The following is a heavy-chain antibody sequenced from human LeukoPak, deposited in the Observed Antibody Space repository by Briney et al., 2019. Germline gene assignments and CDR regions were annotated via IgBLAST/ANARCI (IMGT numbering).Heavy chain of an antibody. CDR1: GFTFSSYS. CDR2: ISSSSSYI. Sequence: PGGSLRLSCAASGFTFSSYSMNWVRQAPGKGLEWVSSISSSSSYIYYADSVKGRFTISRDNAKNSLYLQMNSLRAEDTAVYYCAREGAARGYYYYYYMDVWGKGTTVTVSS. V-gene: IGHV3-21*01. J-gene: IGHJ6*03. D-gene: IGHD6-6*01. CDR3: AREGAARGYYYYYYMDV.